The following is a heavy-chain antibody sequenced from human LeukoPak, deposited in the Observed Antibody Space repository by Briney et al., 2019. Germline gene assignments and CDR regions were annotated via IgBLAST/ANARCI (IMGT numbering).Heavy chain of an antibody. Sequence: GESLKISCKGSGYSFTSYWIGWVRQMPGKGLEWMGIIYPGDSDSRYSPSFQGQVTISADKSISTAYLQWSSLKASDTAMYYCARPRSSSWYDIDYFDYWGQGTLVTVSS. CDR3: ARPRSSSWYDIDYFDY. J-gene: IGHJ4*02. CDR1: GYSFTSYW. CDR2: IYPGDSDS. V-gene: IGHV5-51*01. D-gene: IGHD6-13*01.